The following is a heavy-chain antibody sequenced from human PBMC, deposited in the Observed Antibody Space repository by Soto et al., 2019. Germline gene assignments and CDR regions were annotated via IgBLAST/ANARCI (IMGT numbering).Heavy chain of an antibody. CDR1: GFSFSTSGVG. CDR2: IYWDDGK. D-gene: IGHD6-6*01. CDR3: AYRPESTFDI. J-gene: IGHJ3*02. V-gene: IGHV2-5*02. Sequence: QITLKESGPTLVKPTQTLTLTCTFSGFSFSTSGVGVGWIRQTPGKALEWLALIYWDDGKRYSPSLKSRLSITTDPSKDQVVLTMTNMDPVDAATYDCAYRPESTFDIWGQGTVVAVSS.